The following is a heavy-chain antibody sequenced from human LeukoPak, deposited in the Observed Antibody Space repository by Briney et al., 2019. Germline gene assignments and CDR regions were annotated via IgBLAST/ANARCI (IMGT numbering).Heavy chain of an antibody. J-gene: IGHJ4*02. Sequence: GGSLRLSCAASGFIFSSYSMNWVRQAPGKGLEWVSSISRSTSDTYYADSVKGRFTVSRDNSKNTLYLQMNSLRAGGTAVYYCAKVSRWFGEYYEHWGQGTLVTVSS. D-gene: IGHD3-10*01. CDR1: GFIFSSYS. CDR2: ISRSTSDT. CDR3: AKVSRWFGEYYEH. V-gene: IGHV3-21*01.